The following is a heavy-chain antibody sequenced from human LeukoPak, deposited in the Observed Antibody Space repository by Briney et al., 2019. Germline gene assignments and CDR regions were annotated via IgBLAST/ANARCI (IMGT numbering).Heavy chain of an antibody. D-gene: IGHD6-13*01. J-gene: IGHJ4*02. CDR3: AKGPRIAAAGILDY. CDR1: GFTFSSYG. Sequence: PGGSLRLSCAASGFTFSSYGMHWVRQAPGKGLDWVAFIRYDGSNKYYADSVKGRFTISRDNSKNTLYLQMNSLRAEDTAVYYCAKGPRIAAAGILDYWGQGTLVTVSS. V-gene: IGHV3-30*02. CDR2: IRYDGSNK.